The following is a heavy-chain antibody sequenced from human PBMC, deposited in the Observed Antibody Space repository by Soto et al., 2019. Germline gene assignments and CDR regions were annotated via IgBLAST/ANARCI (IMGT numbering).Heavy chain of an antibody. J-gene: IGHJ6*02. CDR2: IIPIPGTA. V-gene: IGHV1-69*01. D-gene: IGHD2-2*01. CDR3: ARSQGSSTSLEIYYYYYYGMDV. CDR1: GGTFGSYA. Sequence: QVQLVQSGAEVKKPGSSVKVSCKASGGTFGSYAISWVRQAPGQGLEWMGGIIPIPGTANYAQEFQGRVTIAADATTSTAYMEMSSLRSEDTAVYYCARSQGSSTSLEIYYYYYYGMDVWGQGTTVTVSS.